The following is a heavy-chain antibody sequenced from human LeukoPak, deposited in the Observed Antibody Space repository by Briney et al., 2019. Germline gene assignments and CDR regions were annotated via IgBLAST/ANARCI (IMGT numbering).Heavy chain of an antibody. CDR2: ITRYGNT. Sequence: SGTLSLTCAVSGGYISSTAWWSWVRQSPGKGLEWIGEITRYGNTNYNPSLKSRVIISKDTSKSQISLTLISLTAADTAVYFCARLDQLIVDYWYFDLWGRGTQVTVSS. V-gene: IGHV4-4*02. CDR3: ARLDQLIVDYWYFDL. J-gene: IGHJ2*01. D-gene: IGHD2-21*01. CDR1: GGYISSTAW.